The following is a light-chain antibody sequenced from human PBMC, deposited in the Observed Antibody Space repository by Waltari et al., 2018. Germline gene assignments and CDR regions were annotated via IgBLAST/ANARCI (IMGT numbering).Light chain of an antibody. Sequence: QSALTQPRSVSGSPGQSVTISCTGTSSYVGGYDYVSWYQHHPGKAPKLMICAVSKRPSGVPDRFSGSKSGNTASLTISGLQADDEADYYCCSYAGSYTHVVCGGGTKLTVL. CDR3: CSYAGSYTHVV. V-gene: IGLV2-11*01. J-gene: IGLJ2*01. CDR2: AVS. CDR1: SSYVGGYDY.